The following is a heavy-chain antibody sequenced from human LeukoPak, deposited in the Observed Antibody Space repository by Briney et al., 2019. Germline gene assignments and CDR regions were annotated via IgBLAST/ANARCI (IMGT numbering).Heavy chain of an antibody. V-gene: IGHV3-23*01. D-gene: IGHD3-10*01. Sequence: GGSLRLSCAASGFTFSSYGMSWVRQAPGKGLEWVSAISGSGGSTYYADSVKGRFTISRDNSKNTLYLQMNSLRAEDTAVYYCAKGGDYYGSGSYFDYWGQGTLVTVSS. CDR3: AKGGDYYGSGSYFDY. CDR1: GFTFSSYG. CDR2: ISGSGGST. J-gene: IGHJ4*02.